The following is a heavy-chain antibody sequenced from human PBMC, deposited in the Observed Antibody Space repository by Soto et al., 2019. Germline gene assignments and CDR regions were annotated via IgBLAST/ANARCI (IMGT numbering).Heavy chain of an antibody. CDR1: GYTFIGYY. Sequence: QVQLVQSGDEVKKPGASVKVSCKASGYTFIGYYIHWVRQATGQGLEWMGRINRRSGDTTYAQKLQGRRTMTRDTSISTDYMELSSMRADDAAVYYCGRDGVAATPLGWFDPWGQGSLVTVSS. CDR3: GRDGVAATPLGWFDP. D-gene: IGHD1-26*01. CDR2: INRRSGDT. V-gene: IGHV1-2*06. J-gene: IGHJ5*02.